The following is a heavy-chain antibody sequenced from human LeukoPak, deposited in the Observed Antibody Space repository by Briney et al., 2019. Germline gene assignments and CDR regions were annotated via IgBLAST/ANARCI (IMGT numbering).Heavy chain of an antibody. D-gene: IGHD1-26*01. Sequence: APVKVSCKASGYTFTDYSMHWVRQAPGQGPEWMGRMNPNTGATNYAEKFQGRVTMTRDTSISTAYMDLTSLRYDDTAVYYCARVPIVGPTVDLDYWGQGTLLIVFS. CDR3: ARVPIVGPTVDLDY. CDR1: GYTFTDYS. CDR2: MNPNTGAT. V-gene: IGHV1-2*02. J-gene: IGHJ4*02.